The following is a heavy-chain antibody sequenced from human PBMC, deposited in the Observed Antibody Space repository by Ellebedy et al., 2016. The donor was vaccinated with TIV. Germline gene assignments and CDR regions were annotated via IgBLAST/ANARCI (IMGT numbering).Heavy chain of an antibody. CDR2: ISGSGGST. V-gene: IGHV3-23*01. Sequence: GGSLRLSXAASGFTFSSYAMSWVRQAPGKGLEWVSAISGSGGSTYYADSVKGRFTISRDNSKNTLYLQMNSLRAEDTAVYYCAITPLSGRGATLGPPFDYWGQGTLVTVSS. J-gene: IGHJ4*02. CDR1: GFTFSSYA. CDR3: AITPLSGRGATLGPPFDY. D-gene: IGHD1-26*01.